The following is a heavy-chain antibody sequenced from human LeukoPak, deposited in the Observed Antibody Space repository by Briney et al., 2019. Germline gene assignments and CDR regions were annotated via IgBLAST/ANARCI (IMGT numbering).Heavy chain of an antibody. CDR2: ISSSSSYI. CDR1: GFTFSSYS. J-gene: IGHJ3*02. CDR3: ARARTYYYDSSGYYLGPHDAFDI. D-gene: IGHD3-22*01. V-gene: IGHV3-21*01. Sequence: AGGSLRLSCAASGFTFSSYSMNWVRQAPGKGLEWVSSISSSSSYIYYADSVKGRFTISRDNAKNSLYLQMNSLRAEDTAVYYCARARTYYYDSSGYYLGPHDAFDIWGQGTMVTVSS.